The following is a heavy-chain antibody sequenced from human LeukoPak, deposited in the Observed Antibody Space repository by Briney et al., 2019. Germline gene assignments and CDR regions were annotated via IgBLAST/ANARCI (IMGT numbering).Heavy chain of an antibody. J-gene: IGHJ5*02. Sequence: SETLSLTCTVSGGSITNGSYYWGWIRQPPGKGLEWIWEINHSGSTNYNPSLKSRVTISADTSKNEFSLKLSSVTAADTAVYYCARLDRGSGSYRGWFDPWGQGTLVTVSS. CDR1: GGSITNGSYY. CDR3: ARLDRGSGSYRGWFDP. V-gene: IGHV4-39*01. CDR2: INHSGST. D-gene: IGHD3-10*01.